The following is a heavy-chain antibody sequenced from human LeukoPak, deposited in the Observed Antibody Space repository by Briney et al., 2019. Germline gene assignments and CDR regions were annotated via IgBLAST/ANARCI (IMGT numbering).Heavy chain of an antibody. CDR1: GYTFTSYA. Sequence: GASVKVSCKASGYTFTSYAMNWVRQAPGQGLEWMGWINTNTGNPTYAQGFTGRFVFSLDTSVSTAYLQISSLKAEDTAVYYCARITAAGTWLWFDPWGQGTLVTVSS. CDR2: INTNTGNP. J-gene: IGHJ5*02. CDR3: ARITAAGTWLWFDP. V-gene: IGHV7-4-1*02. D-gene: IGHD6-13*01.